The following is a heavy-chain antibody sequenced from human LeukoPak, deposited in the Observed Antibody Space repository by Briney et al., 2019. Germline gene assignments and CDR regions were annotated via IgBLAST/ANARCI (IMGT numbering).Heavy chain of an antibody. J-gene: IGHJ3*02. CDR1: GYTLTELS. D-gene: IGHD2-2*01. CDR3: ATYQTEDIVVVPAAHDAFDI. Sequence: ASVKVSCKVSGYTLTELSMHWVRQAPGKGLEWMGGFDPEDGETIYAQKFQGRVTMTEDTSTDTALMGLSSLRSEDTAVYYCATYQTEDIVVVPAAHDAFDIWGQGTMVTVSS. V-gene: IGHV1-24*01. CDR2: FDPEDGET.